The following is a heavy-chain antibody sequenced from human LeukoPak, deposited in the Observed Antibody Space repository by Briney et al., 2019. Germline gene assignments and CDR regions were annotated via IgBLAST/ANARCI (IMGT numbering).Heavy chain of an antibody. CDR1: GYTFTSYD. J-gene: IGHJ4*02. Sequence: ASVKVSCKASGYTFTSYDLNWVRQATGQGLEWMGWMNPNSVDTGYAQKFQGRVIMTRNTSINTAYMELSSLRSEDTAVYYCARPGTDLYYYDSSGYYPFDYWGQGTLVTVSS. CDR2: MNPNSVDT. CDR3: ARPGTDLYYYDSSGYYPFDY. D-gene: IGHD3-22*01. V-gene: IGHV1-8*01.